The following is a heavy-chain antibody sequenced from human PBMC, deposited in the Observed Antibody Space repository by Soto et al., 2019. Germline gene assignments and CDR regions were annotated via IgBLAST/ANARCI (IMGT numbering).Heavy chain of an antibody. CDR3: ARGPTPGRSYSWFDP. D-gene: IGHD1-26*01. V-gene: IGHV3-53*01. CDR2: IYSGGST. Sequence: PGGSLRLSCAASGFTVSSNYMSWVRQAPGKGLEWVSVIYSGGSTYYADSVKGRFIISRDNSKNTLYLQMNSLRAEDTAVYYCARGPTPGRSYSWFDPWGQGTLVTVSS. CDR1: GFTVSSNY. J-gene: IGHJ5*02.